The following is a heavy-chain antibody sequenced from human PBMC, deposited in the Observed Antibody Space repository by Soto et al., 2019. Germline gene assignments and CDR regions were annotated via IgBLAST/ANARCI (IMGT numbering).Heavy chain of an antibody. CDR3: ARLRSSASYHHRAVDS. CDR2: IYPDDSDT. J-gene: IGHJ4*02. Sequence: EVQLVQSGSEVKAPGESLRISCQGPGYNFATFWIGWVRQTPGKGLEWMGVIYPDDSDTRYSPSFQGQVTLSADKSINTAYLQWSTRKASDTAMYFCARLRSSASYHHRAVDSWGQGTLVTVSS. V-gene: IGHV5-51*03. CDR1: GYNFATFW. D-gene: IGHD3-10*01.